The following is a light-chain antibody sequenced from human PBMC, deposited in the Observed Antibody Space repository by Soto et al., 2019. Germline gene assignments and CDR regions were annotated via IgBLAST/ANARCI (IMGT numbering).Light chain of an antibody. CDR3: QQFYDLPIT. CDR1: QDISDV. CDR2: DAS. Sequence: DIQMTQSPPSLSASVGDRVTITCQASQDISDVLNWYQQQQGKAPKXLIYDASKLQTGVPSRFSGRGSGKDFTFTISSLQPDDSGTYYCQQFYDLPITFGQGTRLEIK. J-gene: IGKJ5*01. V-gene: IGKV1-33*01.